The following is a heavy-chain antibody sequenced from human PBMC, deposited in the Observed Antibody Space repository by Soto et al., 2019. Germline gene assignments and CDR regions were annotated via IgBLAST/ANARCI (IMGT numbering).Heavy chain of an antibody. CDR3: TRRRGDI. Sequence: EVQLVESGGGLVQSGGSLRLSCAASGFTFSSYWMSWVRQVPGKGLEWVANMNLDGSEKYYVDSMKGRFTISRDNAKNSLYLQMNSLRAEDTAGYYCTRRRGDIWGQGTMVTVSS. J-gene: IGHJ3*02. CDR1: GFTFSSYW. CDR2: MNLDGSEK. D-gene: IGHD3-10*01. V-gene: IGHV3-7*03.